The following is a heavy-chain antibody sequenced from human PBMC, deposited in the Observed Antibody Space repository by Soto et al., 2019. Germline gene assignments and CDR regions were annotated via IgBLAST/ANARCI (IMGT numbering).Heavy chain of an antibody. J-gene: IGHJ6*03. CDR1: GFTFSSYA. V-gene: IGHV3-23*01. CDR3: AKHPLQRQLTLEYYYYYMDV. Sequence: GGSLRLSWAASGFTFSSYAMIWVRQAPGKGLEWVSAISGSGGSTYYADSVKGRFTISRDNSKNTLYLQMNSLRAEDTAVYYCAKHPLQRQLTLEYYYYYMDVWGKGTTVTVSS. D-gene: IGHD2-2*01. CDR2: ISGSGGST.